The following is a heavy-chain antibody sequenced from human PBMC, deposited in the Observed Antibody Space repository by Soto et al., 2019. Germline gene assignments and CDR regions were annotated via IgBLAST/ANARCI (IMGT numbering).Heavy chain of an antibody. V-gene: IGHV3-21*01. J-gene: IGHJ6*02. CDR1: GFTFSGYS. D-gene: IGHD2-15*01. Sequence: EVQLVESGGGLVKPGGSLRLSCVASGFTFSGYSINWVRQAPGKGLEWVSYISGPSIYIYYADSVKGRFTISRDNAKSAVYLQMNSLRAGDTAVYYFARGFREVVHVWGQGTTVSV. CDR2: ISGPSIYI. CDR3: ARGFREVVHV.